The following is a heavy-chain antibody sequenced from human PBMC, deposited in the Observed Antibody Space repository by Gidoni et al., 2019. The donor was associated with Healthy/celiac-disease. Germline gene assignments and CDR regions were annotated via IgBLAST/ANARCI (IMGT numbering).Heavy chain of an antibody. CDR1: GYTFTSYY. V-gene: IGHV1-46*01. CDR3: ARGDILTGYSLGAFDI. J-gene: IGHJ3*02. D-gene: IGHD3-9*01. Sequence: QVQLVQSGAEVKKPGASVKVSCKASGYTFTSYYMHWVRQAPGQGLEWMGIINPSGGSTSYAQKFQGRVTMTRDTSTSTVYMELSSLRSEDTAVYYCARGDILTGYSLGAFDIWGQGTMVTVSS. CDR2: INPSGGST.